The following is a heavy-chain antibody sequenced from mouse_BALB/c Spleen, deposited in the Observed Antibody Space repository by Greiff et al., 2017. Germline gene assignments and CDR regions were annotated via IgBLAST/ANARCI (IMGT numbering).Heavy chain of an antibody. CDR3: ARGGGYAMDY. CDR1: GYTFTSYW. CDR2: INPSNGRT. J-gene: IGHJ4*01. Sequence: VQLQQPGAELVKPGASVKLSCKASGYTFTSYWMHWVKQRPGQGLEWIGEINPSNGRTNYNEKFKSKATLTVDKSSSTAYMQLSSLTSEDSAVYYCARGGGYAMDYWGQGTSVTVSA. V-gene: IGHV1S81*02.